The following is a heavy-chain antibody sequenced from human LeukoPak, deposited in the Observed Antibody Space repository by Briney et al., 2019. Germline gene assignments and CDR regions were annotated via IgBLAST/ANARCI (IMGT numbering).Heavy chain of an antibody. CDR2: ISGDEIWT. Sequence: PGGSLRRSCAASGFTFSSYAMSWVRQAPGKGLVWVSRISGDEIWTSYADSVKGRFIISRDNAKNTLYLQMNSLRTEDTAVYYCAREYNSGPKQTDAFDIWGQGTMVTVSS. CDR1: GFTFSSYA. D-gene: IGHD3-22*01. J-gene: IGHJ3*02. CDR3: AREYNSGPKQTDAFDI. V-gene: IGHV3-74*01.